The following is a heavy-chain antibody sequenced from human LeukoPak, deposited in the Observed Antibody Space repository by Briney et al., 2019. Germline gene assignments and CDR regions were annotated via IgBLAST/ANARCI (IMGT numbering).Heavy chain of an antibody. V-gene: IGHV3-30*02. CDR2: IRYDGSNK. CDR3: AKDRGDLGDIVVVPAGDY. J-gene: IGHJ4*02. D-gene: IGHD2-2*01. Sequence: GGSLRLSCAASGFTFSSYGMHWVRQAPGKGLEWVAFIRYDGSNKYYADSVKGRFTISRDNSKNTLYLQMSSLRAEDTAVYYCAKDRGDLGDIVVVPAGDYRGQGTLVTVSS. CDR1: GFTFSSYG.